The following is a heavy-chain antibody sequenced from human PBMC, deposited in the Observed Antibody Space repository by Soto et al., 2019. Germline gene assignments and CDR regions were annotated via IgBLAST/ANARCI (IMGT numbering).Heavy chain of an antibody. J-gene: IGHJ5*02. CDR2: INPNSGGT. Sequence: QVQLVQSGAEVKKPGASVKVSCKASGYTFTAYYMHWLRQAPGQGLEWMGWINPNSGGTNYAQRFQGRVTVTNDTSISTTYMELSSLGSDDTAVYYCARGDFDRSGNYNAGWFAPWGQGTLVNVSS. V-gene: IGHV1-2*02. CDR1: GYTFTAYY. CDR3: ARGDFDRSGNYNAGWFAP. D-gene: IGHD3-22*01.